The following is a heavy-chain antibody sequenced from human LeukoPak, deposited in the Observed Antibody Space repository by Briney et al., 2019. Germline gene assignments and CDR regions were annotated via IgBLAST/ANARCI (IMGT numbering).Heavy chain of an antibody. D-gene: IGHD5-18*01. CDR2: IRYDGSNK. V-gene: IGHV3-30*02. Sequence: GGSLRLSCAASGFTFSSYGMHWVRQAPGKGLEWVAFIRYDGSNKYYADSVKGRFTISRDNSKNTLYLQMNSLRAEDTAVYYCAKMGEVTGAYYYYYMDVWGKGTTVTVSS. CDR3: AKMGEVTGAYYYYYMDV. J-gene: IGHJ6*03. CDR1: GFTFSSYG.